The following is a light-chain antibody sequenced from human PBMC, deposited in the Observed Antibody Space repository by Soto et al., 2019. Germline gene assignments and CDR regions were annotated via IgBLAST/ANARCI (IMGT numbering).Light chain of an antibody. Sequence: QYALTQPASGSGSPGQSITISSTGTSSDVGGYNYVSWYQQHPGKAHKLMIYEVSNRPSGVSNRFSGSKSGNTASLTISGLQAEDEADYYCSSYTSSSTVVFGGGTKVTVL. V-gene: IGLV2-14*01. CDR3: SSYTSSSTVV. CDR2: EVS. CDR1: SSDVGGYNY. J-gene: IGLJ2*01.